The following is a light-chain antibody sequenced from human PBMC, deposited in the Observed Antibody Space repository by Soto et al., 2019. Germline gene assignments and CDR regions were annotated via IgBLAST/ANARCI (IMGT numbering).Light chain of an antibody. V-gene: IGLV2-14*01. CDR3: SSYTSSSTPL. Sequence: QSVLTQPASVSGSPGQSITISCTGTSSDVGGYNYVSWYQQHPGKAPKLMIYDVSNRSSGVSNRFSGSKSGNTASLTISGLQADDEDDYYCSSYTSSSTPLFGGGTKLTVL. CDR1: SSDVGGYNY. CDR2: DVS. J-gene: IGLJ2*01.